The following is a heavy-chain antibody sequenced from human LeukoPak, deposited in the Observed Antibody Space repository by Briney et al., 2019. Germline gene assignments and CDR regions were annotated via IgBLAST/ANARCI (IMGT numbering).Heavy chain of an antibody. CDR3: ARSSRKGYYYYYMDV. J-gene: IGHJ6*03. CDR2: IYTSGST. Sequence: SQTLSLTCTVSGGSISSGSYYWSWFRQPAEKGLEWVGRIYTSGSTYYNPSLKSRVTMSVDTSKNQFSLKLSSVTAADTAVYYCARSSRKGYYYYYMDVWGKGTTVTISS. CDR1: GGSISSGSYY. V-gene: IGHV4-61*02. D-gene: IGHD6-6*01.